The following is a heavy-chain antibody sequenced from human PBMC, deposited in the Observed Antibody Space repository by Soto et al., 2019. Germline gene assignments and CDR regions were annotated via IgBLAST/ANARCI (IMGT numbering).Heavy chain of an antibody. Sequence: QVQLVQSGAEVKKPGASVKVSCTASGYTFTNYGISWVRQAPGQGLEWMGWINAYNGNRNYAQKLQGRVTMTTDTSTSTADMELRSLRSDDTAVYYCARDWFGVDYWGQGTLVTVSS. CDR3: ARDWFGVDY. CDR2: INAYNGNR. CDR1: GYTFTNYG. D-gene: IGHD3-16*01. V-gene: IGHV1-18*01. J-gene: IGHJ4*02.